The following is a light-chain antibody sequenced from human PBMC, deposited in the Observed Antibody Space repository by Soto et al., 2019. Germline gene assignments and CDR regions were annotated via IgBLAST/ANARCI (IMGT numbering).Light chain of an antibody. CDR1: QTVDTY. CDR2: GAS. CDR3: QHYASSPIT. J-gene: IGKJ5*01. V-gene: IGKV3-20*01. Sequence: VLTQSPDTLSLSPGATAILSCRASQTVDTYAAWYQLKPGQRPRLLIYGASSRALDIPDRFIGSGSETNFTLTIHRLEPEDFAVYFCQHYASSPITFGQGTRLEIK.